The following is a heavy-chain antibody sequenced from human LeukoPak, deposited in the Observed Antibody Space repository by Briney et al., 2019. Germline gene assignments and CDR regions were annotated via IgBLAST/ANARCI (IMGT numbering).Heavy chain of an antibody. CDR1: GFTFSSYG. CDR3: AKEVVAATGMWGYYYMDV. J-gene: IGHJ6*03. V-gene: IGHV3-23*01. D-gene: IGHD2-15*01. Sequence: GGSLRLSCAASGFTFSSYGMSWVRQAPGKGLEWVSAISGSGGSTYYADSVKGRFTISRDNSKNTLYLQMNSLRAEDTAVYYCAKEVVAATGMWGYYYMDVWGKGTTVTISS. CDR2: ISGSGGST.